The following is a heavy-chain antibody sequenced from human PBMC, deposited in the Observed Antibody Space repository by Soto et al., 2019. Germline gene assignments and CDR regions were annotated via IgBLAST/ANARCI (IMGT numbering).Heavy chain of an antibody. J-gene: IGHJ4*02. CDR2: IYPGDSITKYDSNT. V-gene: IGHV5-51*01. CDR3: ARPGREPYDSSDYYSYFDY. CDR1: GYDFSTYW. Sequence: GESLKISCKSSGYDFSTYWIGWVRQMPGKGLEWVAIIYPGDSITKYDSNTRYSPSFQGQVTISVDRSISTAYLQWSSLKASDTAIYYCARPGREPYDSSDYYSYFDYWGQGTPVTVSS. D-gene: IGHD3-22*01.